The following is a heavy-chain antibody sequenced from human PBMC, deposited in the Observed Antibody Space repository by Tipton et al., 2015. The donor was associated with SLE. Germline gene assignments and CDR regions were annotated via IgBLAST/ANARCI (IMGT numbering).Heavy chain of an antibody. J-gene: IGHJ3*02. CDR3: GAKRAFDI. D-gene: IGHD4/OR15-4a*01. CDR1: GGSISSSY. V-gene: IGHV4-59*06. CDR2: IYYSGST. Sequence: TLSLTCSVTGGSISSSYWSWIRQHPGKGLEWIGHIYYSGSTHYNPSLKSRVTISVDTSKNQFSLKLNSVTAADTAVYFCGAKRAFDIWGQGTMVTVSS.